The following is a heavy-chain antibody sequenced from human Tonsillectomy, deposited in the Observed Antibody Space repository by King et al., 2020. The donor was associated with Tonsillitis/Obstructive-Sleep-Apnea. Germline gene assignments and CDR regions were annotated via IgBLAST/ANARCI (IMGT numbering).Heavy chain of an antibody. Sequence: VQLVQSGAEVKKPGASVKVSCKASGYTFPSYYIHWLRQAPGQGLEWMGWINPNSGGTNYAQKFQGRVTMTSDASSSTAYMELPNLRSDDTAVYFCARVPHYDFWSSYSPYFHYWGQGTLVTVSS. V-gene: IGHV1-2*02. D-gene: IGHD3-3*01. J-gene: IGHJ4*02. CDR3: ARVPHYDFWSSYSPYFHY. CDR1: GYTFPSYY. CDR2: INPNSGGT.